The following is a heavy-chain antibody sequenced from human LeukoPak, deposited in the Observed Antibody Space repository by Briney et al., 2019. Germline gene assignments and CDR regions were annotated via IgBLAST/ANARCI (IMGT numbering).Heavy chain of an antibody. CDR3: ASGYGDYAYYFDY. Sequence: KPSETLSLTCAVYGGSFSGYYWSWIRQPPGKGLEWIGEINHSGSTNYNPSLKSRVTISVDTSKNQFSLKLSSVTAADTAVYYCASGYGDYAYYFDYWGQGTLVTVSS. V-gene: IGHV4-34*01. J-gene: IGHJ4*02. D-gene: IGHD4-17*01. CDR1: GGSFSGYY. CDR2: INHSGST.